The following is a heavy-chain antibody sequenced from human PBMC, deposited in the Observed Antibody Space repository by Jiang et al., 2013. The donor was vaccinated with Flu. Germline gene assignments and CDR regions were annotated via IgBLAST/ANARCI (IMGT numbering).Heavy chain of an antibody. CDR3: ARGYSSGWFFEAQYYFDY. D-gene: IGHD6-19*01. V-gene: IGHV3-7*04. CDR1: GFTFSSYW. CDR2: IKQDGSEK. J-gene: IGHJ4*02. Sequence: LSCAASGFTFSSYWMSWVRQAPGKGLEWVANIKQDGSEKYYVDSVKGRFTISRDNAKNSLYLQMNSLRAEDTAVYYCARGYSSGWFFEAQYYFDYWGQGTLVTVSS.